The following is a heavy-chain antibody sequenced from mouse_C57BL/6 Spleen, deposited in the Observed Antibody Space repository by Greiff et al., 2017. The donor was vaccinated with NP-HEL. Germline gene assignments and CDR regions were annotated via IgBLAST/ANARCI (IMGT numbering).Heavy chain of an antibody. CDR3: ARDDYARKSWYAMGY. D-gene: IGHD2-4*01. CDR1: GYTFTSYW. CDR2: INPSNGGT. V-gene: IGHV1-53*01. Sequence: QVLLQQPGTDLVQPGASVKLSCKASGYTFTSYWMHWVKQRPGQGLEWIGDINPSNGGTNYNEKFKSKAPLIVDKSSSTAYMQLSSLTSEDSAVDYCARDDYARKSWYAMGYWGKGASVTVAS. J-gene: IGHJ4*01.